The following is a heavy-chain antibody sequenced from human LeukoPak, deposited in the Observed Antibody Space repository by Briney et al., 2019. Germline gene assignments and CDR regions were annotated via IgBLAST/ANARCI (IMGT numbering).Heavy chain of an antibody. D-gene: IGHD5-18*01. CDR1: GFTFSSYW. CDR3: ARRGGYSYGSLDY. V-gene: IGHV4-59*12. Sequence: GSLRLSCAASGFTFSSYWMSWIRQPPGKGLEWIGYIYYSGSTNYNPSLKSRVTISVDTSKNQFSLKLSSVTAADTAVYYCARRGGYSYGSLDYWGQGTLVTVSS. CDR2: IYYSGST. J-gene: IGHJ4*02.